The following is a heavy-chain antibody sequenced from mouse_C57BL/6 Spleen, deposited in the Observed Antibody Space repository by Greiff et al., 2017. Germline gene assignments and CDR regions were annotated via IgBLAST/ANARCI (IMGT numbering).Heavy chain of an antibody. D-gene: IGHD1-1*01. CDR2: INPSNGGT. CDR3: AREGGTTVAYFDY. J-gene: IGHJ2*01. CDR1: GYTFTSYW. Sequence: QVHVKQPGTELVKPGASVKLSCKASGYTFTSYWMHWVKQRPGQGLEWIGNINPSNGGTNYNEKFKSKATLTVDKSSSTAYMQLSSLTSEDSAVYYCAREGGTTVAYFDYWGQGTTLTVSS. V-gene: IGHV1-53*01.